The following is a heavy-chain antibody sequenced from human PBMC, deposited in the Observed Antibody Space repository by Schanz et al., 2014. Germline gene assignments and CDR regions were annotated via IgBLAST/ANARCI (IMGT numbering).Heavy chain of an antibody. CDR2: ISWNSGTI. Sequence: EVQLVESGGGLVKPGGSLRLSCATSGLIFSNYVMHWVRQAPGKGLEWVSVISWNSGTIGYADSVKGRFTISRDNAKNSLYLQMNSLRAEDTAVYFCAKDLGVDCGDGCFNWYFDLWGRGTLVTVSS. CDR3: AKDLGVDCGDGCFNWYFDL. D-gene: IGHD2-21*02. CDR1: GLIFSNYV. J-gene: IGHJ2*01. V-gene: IGHV3-9*01.